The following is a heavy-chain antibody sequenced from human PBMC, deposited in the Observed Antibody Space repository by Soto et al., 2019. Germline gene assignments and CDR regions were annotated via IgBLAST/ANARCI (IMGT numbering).Heavy chain of an antibody. J-gene: IGHJ4*02. V-gene: IGHV3-74*01. CDR1: GFSFSSYW. Sequence: EVQLVESGGGVVQPGGSLRLSCAASGFSFSSYWMHWARQAPGKGLVWVSRISGDGRSTNYADSVEGRFTISRDNAKNTLYLQMNSLTVEDTAVYYCARGIPVTGTSDYWGQGTLVTVSS. CDR3: ARGIPVTGTSDY. D-gene: IGHD6-19*01. CDR2: ISGDGRST.